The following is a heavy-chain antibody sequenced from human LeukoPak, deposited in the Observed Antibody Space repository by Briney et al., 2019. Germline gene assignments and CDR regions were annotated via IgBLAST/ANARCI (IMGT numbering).Heavy chain of an antibody. Sequence: PSETLSLTCTVYGGSISSDYWSWIRQPPGKGLEWIGYIYYSGSTNYNPSLKSRVTISVDTSKNQFSLKLSSVTAADTAVYYCARLDRELTPDYWGQGTLVTVSS. CDR1: GGSISSDY. J-gene: IGHJ4*02. CDR3: ARLDRELTPDY. CDR2: IYYSGST. V-gene: IGHV4-59*08. D-gene: IGHD1-7*01.